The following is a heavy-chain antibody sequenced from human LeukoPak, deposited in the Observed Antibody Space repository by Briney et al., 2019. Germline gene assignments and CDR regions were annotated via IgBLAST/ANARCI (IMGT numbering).Heavy chain of an antibody. V-gene: IGHV4-4*02. CDR3: ARVPMEQQLGDWEGGFGWFDP. CDR1: GGSISSSNW. D-gene: IGHD6-13*01. CDR2: IYHSGST. Sequence: SGTLSLTCAVSGGSISSSNWWSWVRQPPGKGLEWIGEIYHSGSTNYNPSLKSRVTISVDKSKNQFSLKLSSVTAADTAVYYCARVPMEQQLGDWEGGFGWFDPWGQGTLVTVSS. J-gene: IGHJ5*02.